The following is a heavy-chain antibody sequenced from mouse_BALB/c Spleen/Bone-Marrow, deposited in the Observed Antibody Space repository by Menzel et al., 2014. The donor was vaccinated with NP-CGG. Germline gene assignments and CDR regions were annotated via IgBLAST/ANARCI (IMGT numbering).Heavy chain of an antibody. CDR2: IYPGDGDT. V-gene: IGHV1-80*01. CDR3: ARGGISVDY. J-gene: IGHJ2*01. Sequence: VQLQQSGAELVRPGSSVKISCESSGYVFSTYWINWVKQRPGQGLEWIGQIYPGDGDTDYNGKFKDKATLTADKSSNPAYMQLSSLTSEDSAVYFCARGGISVDYWGQGTTLTVSS. CDR1: GYVFSTYW.